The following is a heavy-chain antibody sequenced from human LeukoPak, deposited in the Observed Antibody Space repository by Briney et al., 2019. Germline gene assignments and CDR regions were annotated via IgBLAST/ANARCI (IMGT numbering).Heavy chain of an antibody. CDR3: ARVEYGSFDI. J-gene: IGHJ3*02. V-gene: IGHV4-39*07. CDR1: GGSISSSSYY. D-gene: IGHD4-17*01. Sequence: SGTLSLTCTVSGGSISSSSYYWGWIRQPPGKGLEWIGSIYYSGSTYYNPSLKSRVTISVDTSKNQFSLKLSSVTAADTAVYYCARVEYGSFDIWGQGTMVTVSS. CDR2: IYYSGST.